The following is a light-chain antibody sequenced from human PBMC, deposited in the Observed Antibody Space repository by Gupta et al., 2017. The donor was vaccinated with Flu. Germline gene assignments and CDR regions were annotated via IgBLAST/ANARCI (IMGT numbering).Light chain of an antibody. J-gene: IGLJ3*02. Sequence: GKTSKISCYGDVWSDSYAYCPRQQPQQAPRLVFHKGTKRPSGTPGRISGSDSGTTAIMTITAVEAEDEGVYYSHTAANNYSWVFGGGTKLTVL. CDR3: HTAANNYSWV. CDR1: VWSDSY. V-gene: IGLV3-25*03. CDR2: KGT.